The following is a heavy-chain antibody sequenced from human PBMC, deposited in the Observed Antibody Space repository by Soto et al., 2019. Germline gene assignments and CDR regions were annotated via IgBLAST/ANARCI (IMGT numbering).Heavy chain of an antibody. V-gene: IGHV1-69*06. CDR2: INPIFGTA. Sequence: QVQLVQSGAEVKKPGSSVKVSCKASGGTFSSYAISWVRQAPGQRLEWMGGINPIFGTANYAQKFQGRVTITADKSTSTDYMELSSLRSDDTAVYYCARGGRCSVGSCRLYNWFDPWGQGSLVTVSS. J-gene: IGHJ5*02. CDR3: ARGGRCSVGSCRLYNWFDP. D-gene: IGHD2-15*01. CDR1: GGTFSSYA.